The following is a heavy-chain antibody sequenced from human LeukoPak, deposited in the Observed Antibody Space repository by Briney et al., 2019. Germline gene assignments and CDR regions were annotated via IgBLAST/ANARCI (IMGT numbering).Heavy chain of an antibody. CDR1: GGSISSSSYY. CDR3: ARQGNDFWSGYNWFDP. J-gene: IGHJ5*02. Sequence: SETLSLTCTVSGGSISSSSYYWGWIRQPPGKGLEWIGSIYYSGSTYYNPSPKSRVTISVDTSKNQFSLKLSSVTAADTAVYYCARQGNDFWSGYNWFDPWGQGTLVTVSS. CDR2: IYYSGST. D-gene: IGHD3-3*01. V-gene: IGHV4-39*01.